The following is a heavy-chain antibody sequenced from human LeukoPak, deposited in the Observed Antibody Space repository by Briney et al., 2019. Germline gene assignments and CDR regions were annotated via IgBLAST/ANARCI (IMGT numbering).Heavy chain of an antibody. CDR3: ARATISVAYAFDI. D-gene: IGHD6-19*01. CDR1: GFIFSDFD. Sequence: GGSLRLSCAASGFIFSDFDMHWVRQVTGKGLECVSAIGTTGDTYYPGSVKGRFTISRENAKNSLYLQMNSLRAEDTAVYYCARATISVAYAFDIWGQGTMVTVSS. J-gene: IGHJ3*02. CDR2: IGTTGDT. V-gene: IGHV3-13*04.